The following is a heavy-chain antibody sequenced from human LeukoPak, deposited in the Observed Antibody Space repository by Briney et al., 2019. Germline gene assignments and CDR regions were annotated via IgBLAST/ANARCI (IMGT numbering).Heavy chain of an antibody. V-gene: IGHV3-7*01. D-gene: IGHD3-3*01. CDR3: ARDRYYDFWSGYYEWFDP. Sequence: GGSLRLSCAASGFTFSSYWMSWVRQAPGKGLEWVANIKQDGSEKYYVDSVKGRFTISRDNAKNSLYLQMNSLRAEDTAVYYCARDRYYDFWSGYYEWFDPWGQGTLVTVSS. J-gene: IGHJ5*02. CDR2: IKQDGSEK. CDR1: GFTFSSYW.